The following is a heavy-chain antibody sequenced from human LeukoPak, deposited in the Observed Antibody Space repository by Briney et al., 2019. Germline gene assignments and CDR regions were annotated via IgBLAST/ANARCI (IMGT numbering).Heavy chain of an antibody. Sequence: PGGSLRLSCTASGFAFGSYAMYWVSQAPGKGLEWVSGIFGSGGSAHYADSVKGRFTISRDNSKNTVYLEMNSLGVEDTAVYYCPKTTVGYSSGRFPGWPADYWGQGTLVTVSS. CDR2: IFGSGGSA. CDR1: GFAFGSYA. D-gene: IGHD2-15*01. J-gene: IGHJ4*02. CDR3: PKTTVGYSSGRFPGWPADY. V-gene: IGHV3-23*01.